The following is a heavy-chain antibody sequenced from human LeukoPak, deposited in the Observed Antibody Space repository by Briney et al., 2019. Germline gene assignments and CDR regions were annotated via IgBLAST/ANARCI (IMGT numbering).Heavy chain of an antibody. D-gene: IGHD1-26*01. CDR2: INPNSGGT. CDR1: GYTFTGYY. V-gene: IGHV1-2*02. CDR3: ARDYGGSYRNWFDP. Sequence: ASVKVSCKASGYTFTGYYMHWVRQAPGQGPEWMGWINPNSGGTNYAQKFQGRVTMTRDTSISTAYMELSRLRSDDTAVYYCARDYGGSYRNWFDPWGQGTLVTVSS. J-gene: IGHJ5*02.